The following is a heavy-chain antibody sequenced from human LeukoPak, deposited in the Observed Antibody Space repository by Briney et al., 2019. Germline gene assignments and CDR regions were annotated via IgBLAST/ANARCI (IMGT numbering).Heavy chain of an antibody. D-gene: IGHD6-19*01. V-gene: IGHV4-30-2*01. J-gene: IGHJ4*02. CDR1: GDSLSSGVYY. CDR2: IYHSGTT. Sequence: SETLSLTCTVSGDSLSSGVYYWSWLRQPPGKGLEWIGYIYHSGTTYYNPSLQSRVTISVDRSRNQFSLRLNSVTAADTAVYYCARGPGYSSGDFDYWGQGTLVTVSS. CDR3: ARGPGYSSGDFDY.